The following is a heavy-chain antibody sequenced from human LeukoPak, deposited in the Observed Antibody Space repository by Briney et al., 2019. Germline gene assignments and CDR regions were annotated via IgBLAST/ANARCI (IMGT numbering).Heavy chain of an antibody. CDR3: ARGPSGGLPYYFDY. Sequence: GASVKVSCKASGGTFSSYTISWVRQAPGQGLEWMGRIIPILGIANYAQKFQGRVTITADKSTSTAYMELSSLRSEDTAAYYCARGPSGGLPYYFDYWGQGTLVTVSS. CDR2: IIPILGIA. J-gene: IGHJ4*02. CDR1: GGTFSSYT. V-gene: IGHV1-69*02.